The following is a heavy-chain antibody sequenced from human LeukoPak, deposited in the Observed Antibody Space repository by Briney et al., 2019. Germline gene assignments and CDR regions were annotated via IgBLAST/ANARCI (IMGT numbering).Heavy chain of an antibody. J-gene: IGHJ6*04. CDR2: IIPIFGTV. V-gene: IGHV1-69*06. D-gene: IGHD5-12*01. Sequence: SVKVSCKAYGGSFSSYDVSWVRQAPGQGLEWMGGIIPIFGTVKYAQKFKGRVGITAEKSTSTTYMELSSLRSEDTAVYYCARGTYSAYDLGSYMDVWGKGTTVTVAS. CDR3: ARGTYSAYDLGSYMDV. CDR1: GGSFSSYD.